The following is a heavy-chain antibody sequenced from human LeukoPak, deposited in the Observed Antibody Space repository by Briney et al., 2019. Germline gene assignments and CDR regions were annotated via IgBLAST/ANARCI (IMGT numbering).Heavy chain of an antibody. J-gene: IGHJ4*02. CDR2: INPSSGST. Sequence: ASVKVSCKASGSTFTRYYIHWVQQAPGQGLDWMGMINPSSGSTRFAQMFQDRVTMTRDTSTSAVYMELSSLRSEDTAVYYCARGLLLWFGELSPYFDYWGQGTLVTVSS. CDR1: GSTFTRYY. D-gene: IGHD3-10*01. V-gene: IGHV1-46*01. CDR3: ARGLLLWFGELSPYFDY.